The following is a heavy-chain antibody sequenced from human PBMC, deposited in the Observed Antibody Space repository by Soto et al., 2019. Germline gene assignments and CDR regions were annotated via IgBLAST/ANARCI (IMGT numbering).Heavy chain of an antibody. V-gene: IGHV4-4*07. CDR2: IYTSGST. Sequence: PSETLSLTCTVSGGSISSYYWSWIRQPAGKGLEWIGRIYTSGSTNYNPSLKSRVTMSVDTSKNQFSLKLSSVTAADTAVYYCARDGYSSSWHGYYYYYYGMDVWAQGTKVTVSS. D-gene: IGHD6-13*01. CDR3: ARDGYSSSWHGYYYYYYGMDV. CDR1: GGSISSYY. J-gene: IGHJ6*02.